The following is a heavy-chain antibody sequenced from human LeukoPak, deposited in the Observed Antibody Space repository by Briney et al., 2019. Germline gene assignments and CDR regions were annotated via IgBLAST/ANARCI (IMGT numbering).Heavy chain of an antibody. J-gene: IGHJ4*02. D-gene: IGHD1-26*01. CDR2: IIPIFGTA. Sequence: ASVKVSCKASGGTFSSYAISWVRQAPGQGLEWMGRIIPIFGTANYAQKFQGRVTITTDESTSTAYMELSSLRSEDTAVYYCARDNRRLLQPLDYWGQGTLVTVSS. CDR1: GGTFSSYA. V-gene: IGHV1-69*05. CDR3: ARDNRRLLQPLDY.